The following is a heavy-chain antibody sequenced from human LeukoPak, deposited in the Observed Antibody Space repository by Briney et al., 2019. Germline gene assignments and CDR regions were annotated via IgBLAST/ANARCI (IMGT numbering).Heavy chain of an antibody. D-gene: IGHD3-22*01. CDR3: ARIRLDYYDSSGYYSPFDY. J-gene: IGHJ4*02. CDR2: IDWDDDK. CDR1: GFSLSTSGMC. Sequence: SGPALVKPTQTLTLTCTFSGFSLSTSGMCVSWIRQPPGKALEWLARIDWDDDKYYSTSLKTRLTISKDTSKNQVVLTMTNMDPVDTATYYCARIRLDYYDSSGYYSPFDYWGQGTLVTVSS. V-gene: IGHV2-70*11.